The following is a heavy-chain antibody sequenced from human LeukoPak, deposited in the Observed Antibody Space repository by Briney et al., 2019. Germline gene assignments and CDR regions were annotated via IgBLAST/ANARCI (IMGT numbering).Heavy chain of an antibody. J-gene: IGHJ4*02. Sequence: GGSLRLSCAASGFTFSSYAMSWVRQAPGKGLEWVSAISGSGGSTYYADSVKGRFTISRDNSKNTLYLQMNSLRAEDTAVYYSAKDNLYYDFWSGYLRGYFDYWGQGTLVTVSS. V-gene: IGHV3-23*01. CDR1: GFTFSSYA. CDR2: ISGSGGST. CDR3: AKDNLYYDFWSGYLRGYFDY. D-gene: IGHD3-3*01.